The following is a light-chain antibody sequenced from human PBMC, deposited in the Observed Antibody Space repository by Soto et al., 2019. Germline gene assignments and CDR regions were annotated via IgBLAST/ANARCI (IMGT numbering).Light chain of an antibody. Sequence: EIVLTQSPGTLSLSPGERATLSCRASRSVSSSYLAWYQQKPGQAPRLLIYGASSRATGIPDRFSGSESGTDFTLTISRLEPEDFAVYYCQQYGSSPFTFGPGTKVDIK. CDR1: RSVSSSY. CDR2: GAS. V-gene: IGKV3-20*01. CDR3: QQYGSSPFT. J-gene: IGKJ3*01.